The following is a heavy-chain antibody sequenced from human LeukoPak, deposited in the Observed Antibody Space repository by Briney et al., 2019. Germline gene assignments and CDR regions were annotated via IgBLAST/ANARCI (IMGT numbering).Heavy chain of an antibody. CDR3: AKLNPAYSGSYLDY. Sequence: GGSLRLSCAASGFTFGSYSMNWVRQAPGKGLVWVSRINSDGSSTSYADSVKGRFTISRDNAKNTLYLQMNSLRAEDTAVYYCAKLNPAYSGSYLDYWGQGTLVTVSS. CDR2: INSDGSST. V-gene: IGHV3-74*01. D-gene: IGHD1-26*01. J-gene: IGHJ4*02. CDR1: GFTFGSYS.